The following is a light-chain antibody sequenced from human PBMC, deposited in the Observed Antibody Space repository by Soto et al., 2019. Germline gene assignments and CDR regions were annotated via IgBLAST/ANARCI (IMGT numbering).Light chain of an antibody. CDR3: QQYFNWPLTWT. J-gene: IGKJ3*01. CDR2: GAS. Sequence: EIVLTQSPATLSVSAGGTVTLSCRASQSIRTNVAWYQQIPGQAPRLLVYGASTRATGVHARFSGSGSGIEFTLTIISLQSEDSAFYYCQQYFNWPLTWTFGPGTKVQIK. CDR1: QSIRTN. V-gene: IGKV3-15*01.